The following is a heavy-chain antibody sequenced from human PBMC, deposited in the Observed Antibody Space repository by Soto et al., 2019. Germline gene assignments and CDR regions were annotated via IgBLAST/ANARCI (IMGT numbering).Heavy chain of an antibody. CDR1: SGSITSHY. CDR2: TSYRGTT. V-gene: IGHV4-59*11. J-gene: IGHJ4*02. D-gene: IGHD2-21*01. CDR3: ARLIGLGPFDY. Sequence: QVQLQESGPGLVKPSETLSLTCSVSSGSITSHYWSWIRQPPGKRLEWIGYTSYRGTTNYTPSLRSRVTFSLDTSMSQFSLNLSSVTAADTAVYFCARLIGLGPFDYWGQGSLVTVSS.